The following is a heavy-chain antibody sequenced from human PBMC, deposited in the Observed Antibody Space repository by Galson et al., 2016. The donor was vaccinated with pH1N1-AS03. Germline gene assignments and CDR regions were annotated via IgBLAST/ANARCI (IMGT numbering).Heavy chain of an antibody. D-gene: IGHD1-26*01. CDR3: ARDPRGPCSSAPCPTTSYFGMDV. V-gene: IGHV1-2*04. J-gene: IGHJ6*02. CDR2: INPNNGVT. CDR1: GYIFTGFY. Sequence: SVKVSCKASGYIFTGFYVHWVRQAPGQGLEWMGWINPNNGVTNYAQKFQAWVTMTGDTSISTAYLELYGLKSDDTAVYYCARDPRGPCSSAPCPTTSYFGMDVWGQGTTVIVSS.